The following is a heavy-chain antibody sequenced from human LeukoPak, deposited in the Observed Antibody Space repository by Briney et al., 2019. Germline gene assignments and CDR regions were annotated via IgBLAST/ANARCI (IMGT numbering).Heavy chain of an antibody. CDR3: ARARIRGYSSSWYSPLTIDY. V-gene: IGHV1-2*02. D-gene: IGHD6-13*01. Sequence: ASVKVSCKASGYTFTGYYMHWVRQAPGQGLEWMGWINPNSGGTNYAQKFQGRVTMTRDTSISTAYMELSRLRSDDTAVYYCARARIRGYSSSWYSPLTIDYWGQGTLVTVSS. J-gene: IGHJ4*02. CDR2: INPNSGGT. CDR1: GYTFTGYY.